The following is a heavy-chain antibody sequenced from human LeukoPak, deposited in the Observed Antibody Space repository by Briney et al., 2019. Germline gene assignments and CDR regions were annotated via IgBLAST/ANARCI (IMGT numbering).Heavy chain of an antibody. CDR2: INYDGST. V-gene: IGHV3-74*01. CDR1: GFTFSSSW. Sequence: GGSLRLSCAASGFTFSSSWMHWVRQVPGKGLVWVSRINYDGSTTYADSVKGRFTISRDSAKNKLYLQMNSLRAGDTAVYYCVRSRGYFDCWGQGTPVTVSS. CDR3: VRSRGYFDC. J-gene: IGHJ4*02.